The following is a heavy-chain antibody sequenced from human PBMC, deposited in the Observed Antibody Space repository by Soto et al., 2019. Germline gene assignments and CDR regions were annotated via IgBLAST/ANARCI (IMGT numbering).Heavy chain of an antibody. D-gene: IGHD1-26*01. CDR3: ARGGTGSQGGFDP. J-gene: IGHJ5*02. CDR2: IIPMFGKG. CDR1: GGILSSHA. V-gene: IGHV1-69*01. Sequence: QMQLVQSGAEMKKPGSSVKVSCKASGGILSSHAISWVRQAPGQGLEWMGGIIPMFGKGNYAERFQGRVTITADESTGTVYMELSSLRSEDMAVYYCARGGTGSQGGFDPWGQGTLVTVSS.